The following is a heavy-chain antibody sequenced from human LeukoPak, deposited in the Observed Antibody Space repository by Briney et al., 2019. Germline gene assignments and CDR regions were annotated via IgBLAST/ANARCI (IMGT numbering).Heavy chain of an antibody. D-gene: IGHD4-17*01. CDR3: ARVRLYGDYYFDY. Sequence: SETLSLTCTVSGGSISSYYWSWIRQPPGKGLEWIGYIYYSGSTNYNPSLKSRVTISVDTPKNQFSLKLSSVTAADTAVYYCARVRLYGDYYFDYWGQGTLVTVSS. CDR2: IYYSGST. CDR1: GGSISSYY. J-gene: IGHJ4*02. V-gene: IGHV4-59*01.